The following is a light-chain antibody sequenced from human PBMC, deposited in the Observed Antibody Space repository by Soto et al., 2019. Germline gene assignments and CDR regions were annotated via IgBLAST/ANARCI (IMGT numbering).Light chain of an antibody. CDR3: MQALQTPRT. V-gene: IGKV2-28*01. CDR1: QSLLHSNGYNY. Sequence: DIVMTQSPLSLPVTPGEPASISCRSSQSLLHSNGYNYLDWYLQKPGQSPQLLIYLGSNRASGVPDRSSGSVSGTDFTLKISRVEAEDVGVYYCMQALQTPRTFGQGT. CDR2: LGS. J-gene: IGKJ1*01.